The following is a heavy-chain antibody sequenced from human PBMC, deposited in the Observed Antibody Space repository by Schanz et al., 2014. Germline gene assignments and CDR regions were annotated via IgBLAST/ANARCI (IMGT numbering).Heavy chain of an antibody. D-gene: IGHD3-3*01. Sequence: QVHLVQSGAEVKKPGASVKVSCRASGYTFRSYGINWVRQAPGQGLEWMGWISGYDANTNYAQKFQGRVTMTTDTSTSTAFMELRGLRSEDTAIYYCARGNTIFGVVILGWLDPWGQGTLVTVSS. CDR3: ARGNTIFGVVILGWLDP. CDR2: ISGYDANT. CDR1: GYTFRSYG. V-gene: IGHV1-18*01. J-gene: IGHJ5*02.